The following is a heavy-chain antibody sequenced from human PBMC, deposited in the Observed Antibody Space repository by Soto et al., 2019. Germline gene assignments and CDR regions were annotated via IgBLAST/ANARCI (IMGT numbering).Heavy chain of an antibody. Sequence: QVQLVESGGGVVQPGRSLRLSCAVSGFTVSTYGMHWVRQAPGKGLEWVAVISRDGGTKYYADSVKGRFTISRDNSRNTLVLEIDSRGGGDFACYYCTGEVASGYWGQGTLVTVSS. CDR2: ISRDGGTK. D-gene: IGHD2-8*02. V-gene: IGHV3-30*03. CDR3: TGEVASGY. J-gene: IGHJ4*02. CDR1: GFTVSTYG.